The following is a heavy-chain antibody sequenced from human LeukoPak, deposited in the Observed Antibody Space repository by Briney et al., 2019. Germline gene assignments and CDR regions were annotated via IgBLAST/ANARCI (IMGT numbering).Heavy chain of an antibody. CDR1: GVSTTNGIYY. CDR3: ARHAEYNSGWHFYLDH. CDR2: VHNVGST. J-gene: IGHJ4*02. V-gene: IGHV4-39*01. Sequence: SETLSLICTVSGVSTTNGIYYWAWIRQSPGKGLEWIGSVHNVGSTYYNLSRRSRVTMSIDTSKNQFSLRLNSVTAADTAVYYCARHAEYNSGWHFYLDHWGQGILVTVSS. D-gene: IGHD6-19*01.